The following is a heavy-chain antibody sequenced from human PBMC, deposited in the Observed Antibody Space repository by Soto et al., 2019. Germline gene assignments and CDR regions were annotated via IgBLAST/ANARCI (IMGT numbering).Heavy chain of an antibody. CDR3: AGDNWNYYYGMDV. CDR2: INHSGST. V-gene: IGHV4-34*01. CDR1: GGSFSGYY. Sequence: ASETLSLTCAVYGGSFSGYYWSWIRQPPGKGLEWIGEINHSGSTNYNPSLKSRVTISVDTSKNQFSLKLSSVTAADTAVYYCAGDNWNYYYGMDVWGQGTTVTV. D-gene: IGHD1-20*01. J-gene: IGHJ6*02.